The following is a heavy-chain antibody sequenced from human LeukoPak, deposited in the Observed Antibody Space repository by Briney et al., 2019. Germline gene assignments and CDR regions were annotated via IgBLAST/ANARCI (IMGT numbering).Heavy chain of an antibody. CDR1: GGSFSGYY. Sequence: SETLSLTCAVYGGSFSGYYWSWIRQPPGKGLEWIGEINHSGSTNYNPSLKSRVTISVDTSKNQFSLKLSSVTAADTAVYYCASAPPTQYYFDYWGQGTLVTVSS. CDR3: ASAPPTQYYFDY. D-gene: IGHD4-11*01. V-gene: IGHV4-34*01. CDR2: INHSGST. J-gene: IGHJ4*02.